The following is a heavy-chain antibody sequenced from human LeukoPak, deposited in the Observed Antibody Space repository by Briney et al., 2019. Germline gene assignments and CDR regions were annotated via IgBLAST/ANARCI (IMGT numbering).Heavy chain of an antibody. Sequence: AGGSLRLSCAASGFTFSNAWMSWVRQAPGKGLEWVGRIKSKTDGGTTDYAAPVKGRFTISRDDSKNTLYLQMNSLKTEDTAVYYCTTHGMSGYDYVYWGQGTLVTVSS. CDR3: TTHGMSGYDYVY. CDR1: GFTFSNAW. D-gene: IGHD5-12*01. V-gene: IGHV3-15*01. J-gene: IGHJ4*02. CDR2: IKSKTDGGTT.